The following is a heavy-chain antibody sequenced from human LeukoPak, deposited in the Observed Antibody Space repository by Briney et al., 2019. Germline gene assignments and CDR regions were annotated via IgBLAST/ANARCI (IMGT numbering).Heavy chain of an antibody. J-gene: IGHJ6*02. D-gene: IGHD6-25*01. Sequence: GGSLRLSCATSGFTFSSYDMHWVRQAPGKGLEWVAVISYDGSNKYYADSVKGRFTISRDNSKNTLYLQMNSLRAEDTAVYYCAKGGRSVYYYYGMDVWGQGTTVTVSS. V-gene: IGHV3-30*18. CDR1: GFTFSSYD. CDR2: ISYDGSNK. CDR3: AKGGRSVYYYYGMDV.